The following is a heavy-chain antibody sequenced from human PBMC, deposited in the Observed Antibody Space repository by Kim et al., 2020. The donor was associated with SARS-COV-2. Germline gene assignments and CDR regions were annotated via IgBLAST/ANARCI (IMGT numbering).Heavy chain of an antibody. CDR1: GFTFSSYA. V-gene: IGHV3-23*03. D-gene: IGHD3-22*01. CDR2: IYSGGSST. J-gene: IGHJ4*02. CDR3: AKDLLLSITMIKDY. Sequence: GGSLRLSCAASGFTFSSYAMSWVRQAPGKGLEWVSVIYSGGSSTYYADSVKGRFTISRDNSKNTLYLQMNSLRAEDTAVYYCAKDLLLSITMIKDYWGQGTLVTVSS.